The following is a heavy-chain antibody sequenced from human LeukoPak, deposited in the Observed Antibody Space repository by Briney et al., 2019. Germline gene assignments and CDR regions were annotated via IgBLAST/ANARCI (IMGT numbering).Heavy chain of an antibody. CDR1: GGTFTSYA. Sequence: SVKVSCKASGGTFTSYAISWVRQAPGQGLEWMGRIIPILGIANYAQKFQGRVTITADKSTSTAYMELSSLRSEDTAVYYCARGPSAIFGVVRRYYGMDVWGQGTTVTVSS. J-gene: IGHJ6*02. D-gene: IGHD3-3*01. CDR2: IIPILGIA. CDR3: ARGPSAIFGVVRRYYGMDV. V-gene: IGHV1-69*04.